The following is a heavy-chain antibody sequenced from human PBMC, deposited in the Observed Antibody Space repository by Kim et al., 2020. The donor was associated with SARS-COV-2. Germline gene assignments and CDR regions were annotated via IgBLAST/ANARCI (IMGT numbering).Heavy chain of an antibody. CDR2: IIPIFGTA. CDR1: GGTFSSYA. D-gene: IGHD3-10*01. CDR3: ARDPGGKFGAPSDP. Sequence: SVKVSCKASGGTFSSYAISWVRQAPGQGLEWMGGIIPIFGTANYAQKFQGRVTITADESTSTAYMELSSLRSEDTAVYYCARDPGGKFGAPSDPWGQGTLVTVSS. V-gene: IGHV1-69*13. J-gene: IGHJ5*02.